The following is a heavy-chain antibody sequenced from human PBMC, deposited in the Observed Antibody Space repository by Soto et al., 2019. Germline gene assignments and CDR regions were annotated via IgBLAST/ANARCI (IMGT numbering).Heavy chain of an antibody. D-gene: IGHD2-2*01. V-gene: IGHV1-69*01. CDR3: AKVRYSSPMGYYYGMDV. Sequence: QAQLEQSGGEVKKPGSSVKVSCKASRVAFSKFIVTWVRQAPGVGLEWVGGISTVFGTANYAQKFQGRVTITADESTSTSYMEVNNLRSEDTAVYYCAKVRYSSPMGYYYGMDVWGQGTTVTVSS. J-gene: IGHJ6*02. CDR1: RVAFSKFI. CDR2: ISTVFGTA.